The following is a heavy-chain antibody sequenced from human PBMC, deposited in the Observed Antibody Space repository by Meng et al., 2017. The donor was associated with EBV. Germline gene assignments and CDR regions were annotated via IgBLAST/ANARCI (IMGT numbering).Heavy chain of an antibody. CDR1: GGTFRGDA. Sequence: QVQLVQSGAEVKKPGASVKVSCKTAGGTFRGDAISWVRQAPGQGLEWMGGLIPMSDAPHYAQKFQGRVTITADESTSTHYMDLSGLRSEDTGVYYCASESGRGFTPDYWGQGTLVTVSS. CDR3: ASESGRGFTPDY. D-gene: IGHD3-10*01. J-gene: IGHJ4*02. CDR2: LIPMSDAP. V-gene: IGHV1-69*01.